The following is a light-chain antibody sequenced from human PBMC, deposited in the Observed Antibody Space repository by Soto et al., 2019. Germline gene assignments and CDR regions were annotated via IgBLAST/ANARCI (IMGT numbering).Light chain of an antibody. J-gene: IGKJ1*01. V-gene: IGKV3-20*01. CDR3: QDYGSSPQT. CDR1: QGISSNY. CDR2: AAS. Sequence: DIVLTQSPGTLSLSPGERATLSCRASQGISSNYLGWYQQKPGQAPRLLIYAASSRATGIPDRFSGSGSGTDFTLTISRLEPEDFAVYYCQDYGSSPQTCGQGTKGDIK.